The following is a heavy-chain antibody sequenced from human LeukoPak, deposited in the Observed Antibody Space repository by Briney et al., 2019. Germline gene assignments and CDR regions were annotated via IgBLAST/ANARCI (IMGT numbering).Heavy chain of an antibody. Sequence: PSETLSLTCAVYGGSFSGSYWSWIPQPPGKGLEWIGEINHSGSTNYNPSLKSRVTISVDTSKNQFSLKLSSVTAADTAVYYCARAAIYDFWSGYYPGWFDPWGQGTLVTVSS. CDR3: ARAAIYDFWSGYYPGWFDP. J-gene: IGHJ5*02. V-gene: IGHV4-34*01. CDR1: GGSFSGSY. CDR2: INHSGST. D-gene: IGHD3-3*01.